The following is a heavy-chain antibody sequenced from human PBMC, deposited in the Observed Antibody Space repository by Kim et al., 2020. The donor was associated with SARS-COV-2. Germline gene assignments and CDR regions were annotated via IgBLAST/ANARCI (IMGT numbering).Heavy chain of an antibody. D-gene: IGHD3-3*01. CDR2: ISSSSSYI. J-gene: IGHJ6*02. CDR3: ARDRVFQDFWSGYYLRYYGMDV. CDR1: GFTFSSYS. V-gene: IGHV3-21*01. Sequence: GGSLRLSCAASGFTFSSYSMNWVRQAPGKGLEWVSSISSSSSYIYYADSVKGRFTISRDNAKNSLYLQMNSLRAEDTAVYYCARDRVFQDFWSGYYLRYYGMDVWGQGTTVTVSS.